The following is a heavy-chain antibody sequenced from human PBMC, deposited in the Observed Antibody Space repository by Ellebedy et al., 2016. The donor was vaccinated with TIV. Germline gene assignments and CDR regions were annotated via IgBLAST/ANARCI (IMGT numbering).Heavy chain of an antibody. J-gene: IGHJ4*02. V-gene: IGHV1-46*04. CDR2: INPSGGST. CDR3: ARRPRGAFPKWLVNRYYYFDY. D-gene: IGHD6-19*01. Sequence: ASVKVSCKASGYTFTSYYMHWVRQAPGQGLEWMGIINPSGGSTSYAQKLQGRVTMTRDTSTSTVYMELSSLRSEDTAVYYCARRPRGAFPKWLVNRYYYFDYWGQGTLVTVSS. CDR1: GYTFTSYY.